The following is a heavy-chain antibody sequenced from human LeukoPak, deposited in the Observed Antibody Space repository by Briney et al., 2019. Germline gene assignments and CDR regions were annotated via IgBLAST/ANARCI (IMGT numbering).Heavy chain of an antibody. CDR3: AGHRSSTGAFDY. J-gene: IGHJ4*02. Sequence: PSETLSLTCTVSGGSISSYSWSWIRQPPGKGLEWIGYMYYSGSTNYNPSLKSRVTMSIDTSKNQFSLKLSSVTAADTAVYYCAGHRSSTGAFDYWGQGTLVTVSS. CDR1: GGSISSYS. D-gene: IGHD2-2*01. CDR2: MYYSGST. V-gene: IGHV4-59*08.